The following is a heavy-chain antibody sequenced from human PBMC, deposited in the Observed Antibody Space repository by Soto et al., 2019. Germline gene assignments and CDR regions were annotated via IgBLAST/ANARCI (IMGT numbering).Heavy chain of an antibody. CDR2: IYYSGST. CDR3: ARDLFFQGLATSYYYGMDV. V-gene: IGHV4-31*03. D-gene: IGHD6-25*01. CDR1: GGSISSGGYC. Sequence: ASETLSLTCTVSGGSISSGGYCWSWIRQHPGKGLEWIGYIYYSGSTYYNPSLKSRVTISVDTSKNQFSLKLSSVTAADTAVYYCARDLFFQGLATSYYYGMDVWGQGTTVTVSS. J-gene: IGHJ6*02.